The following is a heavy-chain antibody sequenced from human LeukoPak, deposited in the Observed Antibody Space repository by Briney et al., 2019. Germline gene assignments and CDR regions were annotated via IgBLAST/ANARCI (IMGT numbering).Heavy chain of an antibody. V-gene: IGHV4-39*01. CDR2: IYYSGST. Sequence: PSETLSLTCTVSGGSISSSSYYWGWIRQPPGKGLEWIGSIYYSGSTYYNPSLKSRVTISVDTSKNQFSLKLSSVTAADTAVYYCARFLSSGYYFAHAFDIWGQGTMVTVSS. D-gene: IGHD3-22*01. J-gene: IGHJ3*02. CDR3: ARFLSSGYYFAHAFDI. CDR1: GGSISSSSYY.